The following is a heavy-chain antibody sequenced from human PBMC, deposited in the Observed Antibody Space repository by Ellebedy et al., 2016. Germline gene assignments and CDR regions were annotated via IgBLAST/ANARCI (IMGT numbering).Heavy chain of an antibody. J-gene: IGHJ5*02. D-gene: IGHD3-10*01. CDR3: ARDSGLMVRGEGGWFDP. Sequence: GESLKISCAASGFTFSSYSMNWVRQAPGKGLEWVSSISSTSSHIFYTDSLKGRFTISRDNAKNSLYLQMNNLRAEDTAVYDCARDSGLMVRGEGGWFDPWGQGTLVTVSS. V-gene: IGHV3-21*01. CDR2: ISSTSSHI. CDR1: GFTFSSYS.